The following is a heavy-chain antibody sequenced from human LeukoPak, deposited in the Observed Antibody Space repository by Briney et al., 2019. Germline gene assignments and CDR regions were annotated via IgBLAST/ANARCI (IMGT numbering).Heavy chain of an antibody. D-gene: IGHD3-3*01. Sequence: PSETLSLTCAVYGGSFSGYYWSWTRQPPGKGLEWIGEINHSGSTNYNPSLKSRVTISVDTSKNQFSLKLSSVTAADTAVYYCARASLSDFWSGYYTWGQGTLVTVSS. V-gene: IGHV4-34*01. CDR3: ARASLSDFWSGYYT. CDR2: INHSGST. CDR1: GGSFSGYY. J-gene: IGHJ5*02.